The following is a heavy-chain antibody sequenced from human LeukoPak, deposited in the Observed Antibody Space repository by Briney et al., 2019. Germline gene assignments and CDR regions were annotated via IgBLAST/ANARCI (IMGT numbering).Heavy chain of an antibody. V-gene: IGHV1-18*01. CDR1: GYTFTSYG. Sequence: ASVRVSCKASGYTFTSYGISWVRQAPGQGLEWMGWISAYNGNTNYAQKLQGRVTMTTDTSTSTAYMELRSLRFDDTAVYYCARDRWGYYGSGSSTLYYYYYMDVWGKGTTVTVSS. D-gene: IGHD3-10*01. CDR3: ARDRWGYYGSGSSTLYYYYYMDV. J-gene: IGHJ6*03. CDR2: ISAYNGNT.